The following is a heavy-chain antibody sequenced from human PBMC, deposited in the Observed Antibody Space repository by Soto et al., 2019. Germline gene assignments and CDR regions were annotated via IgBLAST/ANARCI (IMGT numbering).Heavy chain of an antibody. Sequence: SETLSLTCSASGGSITSSSHFWGWVRQPPGKGLEWIGTIYFTGNTYYTPSLKSRLTMSIDTSKNEFSLRLNSVTAADTAVYYCAGQTFTIAAASYGRSNWFDPWGPGTLVTAPQ. V-gene: IGHV4-39*01. D-gene: IGHD6-25*01. CDR2: IYFTGNT. CDR3: AGQTFTIAAASYGRSNWFDP. CDR1: GGSITSSSHF. J-gene: IGHJ5*02.